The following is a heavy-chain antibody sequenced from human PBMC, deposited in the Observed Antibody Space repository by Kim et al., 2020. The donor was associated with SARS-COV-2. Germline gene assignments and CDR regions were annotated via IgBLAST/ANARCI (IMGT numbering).Heavy chain of an antibody. V-gene: IGHV1-69*13. CDR2: IIPIFGTA. CDR3: ARVGVYGGKRYWYFDL. J-gene: IGHJ2*01. CDR1: GGTFSSYA. D-gene: IGHD4-17*01. Sequence: SVKVSCKASGGTFSSYAISWVRQAPGQGLEWMGGIIPIFGTANYAQKFQGRVTITADESTSTAYMELSSLRSEDTAVYYCARVGVYGGKRYWYFDLWGRGTLVTVSS.